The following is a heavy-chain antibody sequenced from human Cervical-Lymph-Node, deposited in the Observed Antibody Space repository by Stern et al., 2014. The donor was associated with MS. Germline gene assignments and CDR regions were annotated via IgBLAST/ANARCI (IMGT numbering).Heavy chain of an antibody. J-gene: IGHJ4*02. V-gene: IGHV3-7*01. Sequence: EVQLVQSGGGLVQPGGSLTLTCAASGFTFSAYWMSWVRQSPGKGLELVANIKKDGSETNYGDSVKGRFIISRDNAKNSLYLLMNSLRAEDTAVYYCADNGDYGYWGQGTLVTVSS. CDR3: ADNGDYGY. D-gene: IGHD4-17*01. CDR2: IKKDGSET. CDR1: GFTFSAYW.